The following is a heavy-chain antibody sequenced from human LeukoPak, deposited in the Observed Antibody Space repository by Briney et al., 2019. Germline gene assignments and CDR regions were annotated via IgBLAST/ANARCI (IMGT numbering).Heavy chain of an antibody. CDR2: IKQDGSEK. Sequence: GGSLRLSCAASGFTFSSYWMSWVRQAPGKGLEWVANIKQDGSEKYYVDSVKGRFTISRDNAKNSLYLQMNSLRAEDTAVYYCARDSSYCIDGNTCYRGALDYWGQGTLVTVSS. CDR3: ARDSSYCIDGNTCYRGALDY. D-gene: IGHD2-15*01. J-gene: IGHJ4*02. CDR1: GFTFSSYW. V-gene: IGHV3-7*01.